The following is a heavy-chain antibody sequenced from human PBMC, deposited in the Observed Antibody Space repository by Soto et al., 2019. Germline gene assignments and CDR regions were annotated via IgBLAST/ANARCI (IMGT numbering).Heavy chain of an antibody. V-gene: IGHV1-18*01. J-gene: IGHJ4*02. CDR2: ISGYNGNT. Sequence: ASVKVSCKASGYTFSYYAMSWVRQAPGQGLEWIGWISGYNGNTKNAQKLQGRVTLTTDTSTSTAYMELRSLRSDDTAVYYCARGALDFDYWGQGTLVTVSS. CDR3: ARGALDFDY. D-gene: IGHD3-16*01. CDR1: GYTFSYYA.